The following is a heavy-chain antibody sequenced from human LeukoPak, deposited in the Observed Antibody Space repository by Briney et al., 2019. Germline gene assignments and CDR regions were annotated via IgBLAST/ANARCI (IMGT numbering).Heavy chain of an antibody. V-gene: IGHV3-11*01. Sequence: GGSLRLSCAASGFTFSDYYMGWMRQAPGKGLEWVSYISSSGNTIYYADSVKGRFTISRDNAKNSLHLQMNSLRAEDTAVYYCARGRRYGDYWGQGTLVTVSS. CDR3: ARGRRYGDY. CDR2: ISSSGNTI. D-gene: IGHD3-16*01. J-gene: IGHJ4*02. CDR1: GFTFSDYY.